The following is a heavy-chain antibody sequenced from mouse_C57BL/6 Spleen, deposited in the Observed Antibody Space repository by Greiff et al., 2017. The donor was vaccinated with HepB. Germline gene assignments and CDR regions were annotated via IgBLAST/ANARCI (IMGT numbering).Heavy chain of an antibody. V-gene: IGHV5-17*01. CDR1: GFTFSDYG. CDR2: ISSGSSTI. J-gene: IGHJ2*01. D-gene: IGHD2-5*01. Sequence: EVKLMESGGGLVKPGGSLKLSCAASGFTFSDYGMHWVRQAPEKGLEWVAYISSGSSTIYYADTVKGRFTISRDNAKNTLFLQMTSLRSEDTAMYYCARPGSNYVPLYFDYWGQGTTLTVSS. CDR3: ARPGSNYVPLYFDY.